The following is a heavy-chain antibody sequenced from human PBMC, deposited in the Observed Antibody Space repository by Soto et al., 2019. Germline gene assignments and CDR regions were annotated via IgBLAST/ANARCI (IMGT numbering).Heavy chain of an antibody. V-gene: IGHV3-33*01. CDR3: ARDPYGYFYGMDV. J-gene: IGHJ6*02. CDR1: GFSFSSYG. CDR2: IWYDGSKT. Sequence: QVQLVESGGGVVQPGRSLRLSCTPSGFSFSSYGMHWVRQAPGKGLEWVAVIWYDGSKTYYADSVKGRFTISRDNPNNTLYLLMNSLRAEDTAVYYCARDPYGYFYGMDVWGQGTTVTVFS. D-gene: IGHD2-2*03.